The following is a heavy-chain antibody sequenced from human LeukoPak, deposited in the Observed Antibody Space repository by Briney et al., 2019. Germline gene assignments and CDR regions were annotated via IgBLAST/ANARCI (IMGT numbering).Heavy chain of an antibody. V-gene: IGHV3-7*04. D-gene: IGHD3-3*01. Sequence: GGSLRLSCAASGFIFTNYFMSWVRQAPGRGLEWVASIKHDGSEKYYVDSVRGRFTISRDNTKNSLYLQMSSLRAEDTAVYYCATDRGWRTSGYYLYYFEYWGQGTLVTYSS. CDR1: GFIFTNYF. CDR3: ATDRGWRTSGYYLYYFEY. CDR2: IKHDGSEK. J-gene: IGHJ4*02.